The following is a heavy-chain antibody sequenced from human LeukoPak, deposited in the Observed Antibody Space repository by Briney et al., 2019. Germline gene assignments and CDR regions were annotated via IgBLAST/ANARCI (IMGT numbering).Heavy chain of an antibody. CDR1: GFTFDDYA. Sequence: HPGGSLRLSCAASGFTFDDYAMHWVRQAPGKGREWVSGISWNSGSIVYADSVKGRFTISRDNAKNSLYLQMNSLRAEDTALYYCAKDHEGTGATTNWFDPWGQGTLVTVSS. V-gene: IGHV3-9*01. D-gene: IGHD1/OR15-1a*01. CDR2: ISWNSGSI. J-gene: IGHJ5*02. CDR3: AKDHEGTGATTNWFDP.